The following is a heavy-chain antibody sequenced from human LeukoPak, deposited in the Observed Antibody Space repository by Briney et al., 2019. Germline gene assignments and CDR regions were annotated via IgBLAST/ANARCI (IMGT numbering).Heavy chain of an antibody. J-gene: IGHJ4*02. V-gene: IGHV3-21*01. D-gene: IGHD2-2*02. CDR3: ARVQRHSVPAAILCTDY. CDR2: ISSSSSYI. Sequence: PGGSLRLSCAASGFTFSSYSMNWVRQAPGKGLEWVSSISSSSSYIYYADSVKGRFTISRDNAKNSLYLQMNSLRAEDTAVYYCARVQRHSVPAAILCTDYWGQGTLVTVSS. CDR1: GFTFSSYS.